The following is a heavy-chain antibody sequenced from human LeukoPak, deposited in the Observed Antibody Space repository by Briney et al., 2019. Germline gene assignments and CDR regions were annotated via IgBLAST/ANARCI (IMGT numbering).Heavy chain of an antibody. CDR1: GGTFSSYA. Sequence: GSSVKVSCKASGGTFSSYAISWVRQAPGQGLEWMGGIIPIFGTANYAQKFQGRVTITADESTSTAYMELSSLRSGDTAVYYCARPYSSGLAYYYYYMDVWGKGTTVTVSS. J-gene: IGHJ6*03. CDR3: ARPYSSGLAYYYYYMDV. D-gene: IGHD6-19*01. V-gene: IGHV1-69*01. CDR2: IIPIFGTA.